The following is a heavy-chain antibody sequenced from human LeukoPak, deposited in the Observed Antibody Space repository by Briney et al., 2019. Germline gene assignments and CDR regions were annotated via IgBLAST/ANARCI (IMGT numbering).Heavy chain of an antibody. CDR3: AREGYNYPYYYYGMDV. D-gene: IGHD5-18*01. V-gene: IGHV3-48*03. J-gene: IGHJ6*02. CDR2: ISSSGSTI. CDR1: GFTFSTYE. Sequence: PGGSLRLSCAASGFTFSTYEMNWVRQAPGKGLEWVSYISSSGSTIYYADSVKGRFTISRDNAKNSLYLQMNSLRAEDTALYYCAREGYNYPYYYYGMDVWGQGTTVAVSS.